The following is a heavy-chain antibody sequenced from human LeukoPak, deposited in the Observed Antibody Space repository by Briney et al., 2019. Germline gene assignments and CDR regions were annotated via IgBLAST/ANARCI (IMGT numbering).Heavy chain of an antibody. CDR2: IKRDGSET. V-gene: IGHV3-7*03. CDR3: VRGPHIAATSY. J-gene: IGHJ4*02. Sequence: GGSLRLSCAASGFTFSSYWMSWVRQAPGKGLEWVANIKRDGSETYFMDSVKGRFTISRDNAKNSLFLQMVSLRAEDTAMYYCVRGPHIAATSYWGQGTLVTVSS. D-gene: IGHD6-25*01. CDR1: GFTFSSYW.